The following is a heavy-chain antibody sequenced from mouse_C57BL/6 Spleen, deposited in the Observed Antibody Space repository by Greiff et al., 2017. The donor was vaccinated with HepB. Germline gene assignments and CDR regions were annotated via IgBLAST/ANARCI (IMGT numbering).Heavy chain of an antibody. D-gene: IGHD2-3*01. CDR3: ARRWLPWYFDV. Sequence: VQLQQSGPELVKPGASVKIPCKASGYTFPDYNMDWVKQSHGKSLEWIGDINPNNGGTIYNQKFKGKATLTVDKSSSTAYMELRSLTSEDTAVYYCARRWLPWYFDVWVTGTTVTVSS. J-gene: IGHJ1*03. CDR2: INPNNGGT. CDR1: GYTFPDYN. V-gene: IGHV1-18*01.